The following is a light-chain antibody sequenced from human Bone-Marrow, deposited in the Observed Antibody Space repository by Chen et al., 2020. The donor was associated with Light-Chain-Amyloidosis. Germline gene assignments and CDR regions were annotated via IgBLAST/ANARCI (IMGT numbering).Light chain of an antibody. V-gene: IGKV2-40*01. CDR3: MQRTEFPYT. Sequence: IALTQPTLSLPGAPGEPAAISCRSSQSLLDGDDGNTYLDWYLQKPGQSPQVLIYSVSYRASGVPDRFSGSGSGTDFTLKISRVEAEDVGVYYCMQRTEFPYTFGEGTKVDIK. J-gene: IGKJ4*01. CDR1: QSLLDGDDGNTY. CDR2: SVS.